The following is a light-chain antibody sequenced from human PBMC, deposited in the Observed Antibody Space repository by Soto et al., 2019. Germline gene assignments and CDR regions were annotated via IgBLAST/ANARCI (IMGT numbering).Light chain of an antibody. J-gene: IGKJ1*01. CDR1: QSVTSNY. Sequence: EIVLATSPGTLSLSPGGRATLSCRASQSVTSNYLAWYQQKPGQAPRILIFGASSRATGIPDKFSGSGSGTDFTLTISRLEPDDFAVYYCQHYGSPSWTFGQGTKVDIK. CDR2: GAS. CDR3: QHYGSPSWT. V-gene: IGKV3-20*01.